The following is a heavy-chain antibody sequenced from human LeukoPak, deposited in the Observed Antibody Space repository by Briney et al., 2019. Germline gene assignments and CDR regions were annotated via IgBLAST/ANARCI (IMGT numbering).Heavy chain of an antibody. J-gene: IGHJ6*02. Sequence: PGGSLRLSCAASVFTFSSYGMHWVPQAPGKGLEWVAVISYDGSNKYYADSVKGRFPISRDNSKNTLYLQMNSLKAEDRAVYYCAKDMGGRSGTYYDFWSFYYYGMDVWGQGTTVTVSS. D-gene: IGHD3-3*01. V-gene: IGHV3-30*18. CDR1: VFTFSSYG. CDR2: ISYDGSNK. CDR3: AKDMGGRSGTYYDFWSFYYYGMDV.